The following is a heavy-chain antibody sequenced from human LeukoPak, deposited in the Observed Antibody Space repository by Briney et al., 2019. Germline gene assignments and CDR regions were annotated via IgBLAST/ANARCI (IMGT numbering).Heavy chain of an antibody. CDR1: GGSISSYY. J-gene: IGHJ6*03. CDR3: ARVPIMGYYYYMDI. CDR2: IYTSGST. V-gene: IGHV4-4*07. Sequence: SETLSLTCTVSGGSISSYYWSWIRQPAGKGLEWIGRIYTSGSTNYNPSLKSRVTMSVDTSKNQFSLKLSSVTAADTAVYYCARVPIMGYYYYMDIWGKGTTVTVSS. D-gene: IGHD3-16*01.